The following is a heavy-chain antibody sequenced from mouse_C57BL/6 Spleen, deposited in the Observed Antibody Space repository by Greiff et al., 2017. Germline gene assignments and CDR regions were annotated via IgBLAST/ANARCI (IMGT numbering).Heavy chain of an antibody. D-gene: IGHD2-2*01. V-gene: IGHV2-3*01. CDR1: GFSLTSYG. CDR3: SGGGYPCAMDD. J-gene: IGHJ4*01. Sequence: QVQLQQSGPGLVAPSQSLSITCTVSGFSLTSYGVSWVRQPPGKGLEWLGVLWGDGSTNYHSALISRLSISKVNSKSQVFLMQNSLRTDDDAADYYSGGGYPCAMDDWGQGTSVTVAS. CDR2: LWGDGST.